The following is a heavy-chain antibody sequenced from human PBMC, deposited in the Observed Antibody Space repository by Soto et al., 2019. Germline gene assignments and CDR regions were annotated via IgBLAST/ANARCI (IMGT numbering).Heavy chain of an antibody. Sequence: QVQLVQSGAEVKKPGSSVKVSCKAYGGTFSSYAISWVRQSPGQGLEWMGGIIPIFGTANYAQKFQGRVTITADESTSTAYMELSSLRSEDTAVYYCARAEQQLVPGEYFQHWGQGTLVTVSS. CDR1: GGTFSSYA. D-gene: IGHD6-13*01. CDR3: ARAEQQLVPGEYFQH. CDR2: IIPIFGTA. V-gene: IGHV1-69*12. J-gene: IGHJ1*01.